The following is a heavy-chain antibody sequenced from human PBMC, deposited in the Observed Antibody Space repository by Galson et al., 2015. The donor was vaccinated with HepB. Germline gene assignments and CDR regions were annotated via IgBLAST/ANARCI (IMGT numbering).Heavy chain of an antibody. CDR2: IKSKTDGGTT. CDR1: GFTFSNAW. Sequence: SLRLSCAASGFTFSNAWMSWVRQAPGKGLEWVGRIKSKTDGGTTDYAAPVKGRFTIPRDDSKNTLYLQMNSLKTEDTAVYYCTGQEFSIVGATLYYFDYWGQGTLVTVSS. CDR3: TGQEFSIVGATLYYFDY. D-gene: IGHD1-26*01. J-gene: IGHJ4*02. V-gene: IGHV3-15*01.